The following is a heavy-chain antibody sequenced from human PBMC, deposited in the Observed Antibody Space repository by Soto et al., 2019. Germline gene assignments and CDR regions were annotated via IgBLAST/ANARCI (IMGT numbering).Heavy chain of an antibody. D-gene: IGHD2-15*01. J-gene: IGHJ6*02. CDR3: ARDRGYDAHDYYYNAMDV. CDR1: GFTFSSYA. V-gene: IGHV3-23*01. Sequence: GGSLRLSCAASGFTFSSYAMSWVRQAPGKGLEWVSAISGSGGSTYYADSVKGRFTISRDNAKNSLYLQMNSLRAEDTAVYYCARDRGYDAHDYYYNAMDVWGQGTMVTVSS. CDR2: ISGSGGST.